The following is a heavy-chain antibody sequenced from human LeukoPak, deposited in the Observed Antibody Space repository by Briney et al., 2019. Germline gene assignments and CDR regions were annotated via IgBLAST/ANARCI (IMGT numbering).Heavy chain of an antibody. CDR1: GFTFSSYA. Sequence: PGGSLRLSCAASGFTFSSYAMSWVRQAPGKGLEWVSAISGSGGSTYYADSVKGRFTISRDNSKNTLYLQMNSLRAEDTAVYYCAKDSAGYSSGWYTYWGQGTMVTVSS. CDR3: AKDSAGYSSGWYTY. CDR2: ISGSGGST. V-gene: IGHV3-23*01. J-gene: IGHJ4*02. D-gene: IGHD6-19*01.